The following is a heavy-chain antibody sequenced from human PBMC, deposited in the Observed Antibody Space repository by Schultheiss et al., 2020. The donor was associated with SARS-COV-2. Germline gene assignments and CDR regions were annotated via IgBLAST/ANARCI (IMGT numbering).Heavy chain of an antibody. D-gene: IGHD3-3*01. CDR1: GYSFTSYW. V-gene: IGHV3-15*01. CDR2: IKSKTDGGTT. J-gene: IGHJ4*02. CDR3: TTGRRFLEWLLYYFDY. Sequence: GGSLRLSCKGSGYSFTSYWISWVRQMPGRGLEWVGRIKSKTDGGTTDYAATVKGRFTISRDDSKNTLYLQMNSLKTEDTAVYYCTTGRRFLEWLLYYFDYWGQGTLVTVAS.